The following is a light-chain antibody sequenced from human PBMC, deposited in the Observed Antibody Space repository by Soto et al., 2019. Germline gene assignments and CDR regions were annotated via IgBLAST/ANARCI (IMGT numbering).Light chain of an antibody. CDR3: QQYNVWST. CDR2: GSS. J-gene: IGKJ1*01. Sequence: EIVMTQSPATLSVSPRERATLSCRASQSVSSNLAWYQQKPGQAPRLVIHGSSTRATGIPARFSGSGSGTEFTLTISSLQSEDFAVYYCQQYNVWSTFGQGTKVEIK. V-gene: IGKV3-15*01. CDR1: QSVSSN.